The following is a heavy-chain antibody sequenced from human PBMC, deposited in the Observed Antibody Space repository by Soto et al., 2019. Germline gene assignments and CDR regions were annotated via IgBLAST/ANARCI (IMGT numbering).Heavy chain of an antibody. V-gene: IGHV4-34*01. J-gene: IGHJ4*02. Sequence: SETLSLTCAVNGGSFSGYYWSWIRQPPGKGLEWIGEINDSGSTNYNPSLKSRVTISLDTSKKNFSLTLSSVTASDTAAYYCARGPLYTNSWYSAHFDYWGQGSLVTVSS. CDR1: GGSFSGYY. CDR3: ARGPLYTNSWYSAHFDY. CDR2: INDSGST. D-gene: IGHD6-13*01.